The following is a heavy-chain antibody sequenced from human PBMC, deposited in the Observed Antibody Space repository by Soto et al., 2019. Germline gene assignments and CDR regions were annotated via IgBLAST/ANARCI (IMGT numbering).Heavy chain of an antibody. D-gene: IGHD2-21*01. V-gene: IGHV3-7*01. Sequence: EVQLVESGGDLVQPGGSLRLSCAASGFTFSNYWMSWVRQAPGKGLEWVANIKEDGSERYYVDSVKGRFTISRDNAKKSLYLEMTSLRAEDTAVYHCARRGPGLYDILGWGYYFQYWGQGTLVTVSS. J-gene: IGHJ4*02. CDR2: IKEDGSER. CDR1: GFTFSNYW. CDR3: ARRGPGLYDILGWGYYFQY.